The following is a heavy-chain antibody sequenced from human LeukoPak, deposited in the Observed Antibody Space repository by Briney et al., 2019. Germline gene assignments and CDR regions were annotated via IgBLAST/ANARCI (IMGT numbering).Heavy chain of an antibody. Sequence: SVKVSCKASGGTFSSYAISWLRQAPGQGLEWMGGIIPIFGTANYAQKFQGRVTITADESTSTAYMELSSLRSEDTAVYYCARRRSIQLWASFDYWGQGTLVTVSS. CDR1: GGTFSSYA. CDR3: ARRRSIQLWASFDY. J-gene: IGHJ4*02. D-gene: IGHD5-18*01. V-gene: IGHV1-69*01. CDR2: IIPIFGTA.